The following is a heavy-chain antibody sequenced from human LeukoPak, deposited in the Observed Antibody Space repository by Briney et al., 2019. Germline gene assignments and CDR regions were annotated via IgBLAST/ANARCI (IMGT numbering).Heavy chain of an antibody. D-gene: IGHD3-3*01. CDR1: GFTFSSYA. J-gene: IGHJ6*02. CDR2: ISWQSNTR. V-gene: IGHV3-9*01. CDR3: VKDRDFWSGLDV. Sequence: GGSLRLSCAASGFTFSSYAMSWVRQAPGKGLEWVSGISWQSNTRKYADSVRGRFTISRDNAKNSLYLQMNSLKLEDTALYYCVKDRDFWSGLDVWGQGTMVTVS.